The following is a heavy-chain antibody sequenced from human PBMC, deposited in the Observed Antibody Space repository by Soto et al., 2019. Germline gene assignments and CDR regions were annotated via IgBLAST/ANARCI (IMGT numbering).Heavy chain of an antibody. V-gene: IGHV3-21*01. CDR2: ISSNSAYI. CDR1: GFTFRSFT. J-gene: IGHJ5*02. Sequence: GGSLRLSCAASGFTFRSFTMNWVRQAPGKGLEWVSTISSNSAYIYYTDALRGRFTISRDNAKNSLHLQMNSLRAEDTAMYYCTRDASRDSSARGWFDPWGPGTLVTVSS. CDR3: TRDASRDSSARGWFDP. D-gene: IGHD6-13*01.